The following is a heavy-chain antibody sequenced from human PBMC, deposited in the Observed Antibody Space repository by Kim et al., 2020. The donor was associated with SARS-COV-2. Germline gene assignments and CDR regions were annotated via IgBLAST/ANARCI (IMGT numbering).Heavy chain of an antibody. V-gene: IGHV4-59*01. D-gene: IGHD2-15*01. J-gene: IGHJ5*02. CDR1: GGSISSSY. Sequence: SETLSLTCTVSGGSISSSYWSWIRQPPGKGLEWIGYIHYTGSTNYNPSLKSRVTISLGASKKHFSLNLNDVTAADTAVYYCATSRVLGFCTGGTCLNWFDPGVHGTLVTVSS. CDR3: ATSRVLGFCTGGTCLNWFDP. CDR2: IHYTGST.